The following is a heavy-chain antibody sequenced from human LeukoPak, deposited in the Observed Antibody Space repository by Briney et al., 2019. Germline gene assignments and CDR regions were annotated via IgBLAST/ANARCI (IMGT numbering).Heavy chain of an antibody. CDR2: NKSKTDGGTT. D-gene: IGHD1-26*01. V-gene: IGHV3-15*01. Sequence: GGSLRLSCAASGFTFSSHWMTWVRQAPGKGLEWLGRNKSKTDGGTTDYAAPVKGRFTISRDDSKNTLYLQMNSLKTEDTAVYYCTTDHLADGRVWGQGTMDTVSS. CDR1: GFTFSSHW. J-gene: IGHJ3*01. CDR3: TTDHLADGRV.